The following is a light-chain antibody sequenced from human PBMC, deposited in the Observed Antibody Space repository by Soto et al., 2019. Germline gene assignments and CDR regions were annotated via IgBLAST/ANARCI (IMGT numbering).Light chain of an antibody. CDR3: QEYNYWNPIT. Sequence: IVMTQSPGTLSVSPGERATLSCRASQNIGNKVGWYQQKPGQAPRLLIYGASTRATGIPVRFSGSGSGTEFTLTITRLKSEDYEVYYCQEYNYWNPITFGGGTKVDI. V-gene: IGKV3-15*01. CDR2: GAS. J-gene: IGKJ4*01. CDR1: QNIGNK.